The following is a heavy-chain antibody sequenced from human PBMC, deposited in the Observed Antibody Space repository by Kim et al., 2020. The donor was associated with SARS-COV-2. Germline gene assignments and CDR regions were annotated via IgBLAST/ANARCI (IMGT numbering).Heavy chain of an antibody. CDR2: IYHSGST. V-gene: IGHV4-4*02. Sequence: LRETLSLTCAVSGGSISSSNWWSWVRQPPGKGLEWIGEIYHSGSTNYNPSLKSRVTISVDKSKNQFSLKLSSVTAADTAVYYCARAVRMRIAAAGKADPWGQGTLVTVSS. CDR1: GGSISSSNW. D-gene: IGHD6-13*01. J-gene: IGHJ5*02. CDR3: ARAVRMRIAAAGKADP.